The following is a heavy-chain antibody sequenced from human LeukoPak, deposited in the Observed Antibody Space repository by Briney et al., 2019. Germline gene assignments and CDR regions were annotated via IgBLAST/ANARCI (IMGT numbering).Heavy chain of an antibody. V-gene: IGHV4-34*01. CDR2: INHSGST. CDR3: AKLEFCSSPSCYDC. D-gene: IGHD2-2*01. J-gene: IGHJ4*02. Sequence: SETLSLTCAVYGGSFSGYYWSWIRQPPGKGLEWIGEINHSGSTNYNPSLKSRVTISVDTSKNQFSLKLSSVTAADTAVYYCAKLEFCSSPSCYDCGGQEPLVPVPS. CDR1: GGSFSGYY.